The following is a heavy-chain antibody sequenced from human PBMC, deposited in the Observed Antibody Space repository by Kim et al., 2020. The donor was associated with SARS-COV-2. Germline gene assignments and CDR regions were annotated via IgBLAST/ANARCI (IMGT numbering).Heavy chain of an antibody. Sequence: GGSLRLSCAASGFTFSSYGIHWVRQAPGKGLEWVALIWYDGSNKYYADSVKGRFTISRDNSKNTLYLQMNSLRAEDTAVYYCARDGGGYAIDYWGQGTLVTVSS. D-gene: IGHD2-15*01. CDR3: ARDGGGYAIDY. V-gene: IGHV3-33*01. CDR1: GFTFSSYG. CDR2: IWYDGSNK. J-gene: IGHJ4*02.